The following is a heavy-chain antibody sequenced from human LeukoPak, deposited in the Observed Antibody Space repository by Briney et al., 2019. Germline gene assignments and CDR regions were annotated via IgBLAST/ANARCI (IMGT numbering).Heavy chain of an antibody. Sequence: PSETLSLTCTVSGGSISSGSYFWSWIRQPAGKGLEWIGRIYTSGSTNYNPSLKSRVTISVDTSKNQFSLKLSSVTAADTAVYYCARGPYCSGGSCYFGYFQHWGQGTLVTVSS. J-gene: IGHJ1*01. V-gene: IGHV4-61*02. CDR1: GGSISSGSYF. CDR2: IYTSGST. CDR3: ARGPYCSGGSCYFGYFQH. D-gene: IGHD2-15*01.